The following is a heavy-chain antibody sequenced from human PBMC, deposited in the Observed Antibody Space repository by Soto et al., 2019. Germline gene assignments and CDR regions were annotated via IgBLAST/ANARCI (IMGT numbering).Heavy chain of an antibody. J-gene: IGHJ4*02. CDR1: GFTFSSYS. D-gene: IGHD3-10*01. CDR2: ISSSSSYI. CDR3: ARENWKAGITMVRGVTHFDY. V-gene: IGHV3-21*01. Sequence: EVQLVESGGGLVKPGGSLRLSCAASGFTFSSYSMNWVRQAPGKGLEWVSSISSSSSYIYYADSVKGRFTISRDNAKNSLYRQMNSLRAEDTAVYYCARENWKAGITMVRGVTHFDYWGQGTLVTVSS.